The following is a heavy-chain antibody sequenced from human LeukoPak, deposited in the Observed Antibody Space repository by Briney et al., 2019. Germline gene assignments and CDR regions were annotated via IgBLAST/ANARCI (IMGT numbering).Heavy chain of an antibody. CDR3: ATYYDFWSGYSRSYYFDY. J-gene: IGHJ4*02. CDR2: INHGGST. CDR1: GGSFSGHY. V-gene: IGHV4-34*01. D-gene: IGHD3-3*01. Sequence: SETLSLTCAVSGGSFSGHYWNWIRQRPGKGLEGIGEINHGGSTNYNPSLKSRVTISVDTSQNQFSLRLSSVTAADTAVYYCATYYDFWSGYSRSYYFDYWGQGTLVTVSS.